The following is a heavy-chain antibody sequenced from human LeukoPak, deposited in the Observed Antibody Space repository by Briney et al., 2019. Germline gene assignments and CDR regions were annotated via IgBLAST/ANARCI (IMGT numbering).Heavy chain of an antibody. D-gene: IGHD2-15*01. CDR3: ARDLSCGGRGYSCFDC. CDR1: GFTFSNAW. Sequence: GGSLRLSCATSGFTFSNAWMNWVRQAPGKGLEWVGRIRSNSDGGTIDYAAPVKGRFTLSRDDSKTTLYLQMNSLRAEDTAVYYCARDLSCGGRGYSCFDCWGQGTLVTVSS. V-gene: IGHV3-15*07. CDR2: IRSNSDGGTI. J-gene: IGHJ4*02.